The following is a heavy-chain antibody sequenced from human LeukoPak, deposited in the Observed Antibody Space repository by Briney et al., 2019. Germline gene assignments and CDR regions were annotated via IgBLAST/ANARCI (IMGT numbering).Heavy chain of an antibody. D-gene: IGHD1-20*01. J-gene: IGHJ4*02. CDR2: IYYSGST. Sequence: SETLSLTCTVSGGSISSGGYYWSWIRQHPGKGLEWIGYIYYSGSTYYNPSLKSRVTISVDTSKNQFSLKLSSVTAADTAVYYCARGGLFWGITGTQMYYFDYWGQGTLVTVSS. CDR1: GGSISSGGYY. CDR3: ARGGLFWGITGTQMYYFDY. V-gene: IGHV4-31*03.